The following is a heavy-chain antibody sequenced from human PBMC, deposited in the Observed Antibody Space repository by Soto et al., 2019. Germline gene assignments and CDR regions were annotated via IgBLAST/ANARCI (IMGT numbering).Heavy chain of an antibody. CDR2: ISSNSSYI. V-gene: IGHV3-21*01. CDR1: GFTFSSYS. Sequence: PGGSLRLSCAASGFTFSSYSMNWVRQAPGKGLEWVSSISSNSSYIYYADSVKGRFTISRDNAKNSLYLQMNSLRAEDTAVYYCARDPVLSSSWSTGSFDYWGQGTLVTVSS. D-gene: IGHD6-13*01. CDR3: ARDPVLSSSWSTGSFDY. J-gene: IGHJ4*02.